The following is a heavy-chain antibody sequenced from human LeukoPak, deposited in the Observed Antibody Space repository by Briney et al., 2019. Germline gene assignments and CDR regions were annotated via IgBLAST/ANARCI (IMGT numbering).Heavy chain of an antibody. CDR1: GFTFSSYW. V-gene: IGHV3-74*01. D-gene: IGHD3-22*01. Sequence: PGGSLRLSCAASGFTFSSYWMRWVRQAPGKGLVWVSRINSDGSRTNYADSVKGRFTISRDNATNTLYLQMNSLRAEDTAVYYCAREYYYDKGDHFDYWGQGTLVTVSS. J-gene: IGHJ4*02. CDR3: AREYYYDKGDHFDY. CDR2: INSDGSRT.